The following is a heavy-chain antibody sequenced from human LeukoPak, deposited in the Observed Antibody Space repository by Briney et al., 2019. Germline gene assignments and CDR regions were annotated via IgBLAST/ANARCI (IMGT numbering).Heavy chain of an antibody. J-gene: IGHJ6*02. D-gene: IGHD3-10*01. CDR3: ARDLNYYGSGLNYYYGMDV. Sequence: SQTLSLTCTVSGGSISSGGYYWSWIRQRPGKGLEWIGYIYYSGSTYYNPSLKSRVTISVDTSKNQFSLKLSSVTAADTAVYCCARDLNYYGSGLNYYYGMDVWGQGTTVTVSS. V-gene: IGHV4-31*03. CDR2: IYYSGST. CDR1: GGSISSGGYY.